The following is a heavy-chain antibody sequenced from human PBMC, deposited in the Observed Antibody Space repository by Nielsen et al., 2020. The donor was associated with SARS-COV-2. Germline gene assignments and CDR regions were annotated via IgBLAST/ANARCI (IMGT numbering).Heavy chain of an antibody. V-gene: IGHV4-30-4*01. J-gene: IGHJ4*02. Sequence: SATLSLTCTVSGGSIRDGDSYWSWVRQPPGKGLEWIGYIYFRGNTYLNPSLRSRMTISTDMSKNQFSLKLTAVTAADTAVYYCARIKGRIGTARIFELWGQGTLVTVSS. CDR2: IYFRGNT. CDR1: GGSIRDGDSY. D-gene: IGHD2-21*02. CDR3: ARIKGRIGTARIFEL.